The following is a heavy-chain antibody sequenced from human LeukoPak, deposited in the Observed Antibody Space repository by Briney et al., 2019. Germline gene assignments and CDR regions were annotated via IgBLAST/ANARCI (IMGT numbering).Heavy chain of an antibody. V-gene: IGHV3-21*01. J-gene: IGHJ3*01. D-gene: IGHD4-17*01. CDR2: ISGGGGYI. Sequence: GGSLRLSCAASGFTVSNNDMTWVRQAPGKGLQWVSSISGGGGYIFYADSVEGRFSVSRDNAKNSVFLQMNSLRAEDTAVYYCARGLGDYDAFDVWGHGTRVTVAS. CDR3: ARGLGDYDAFDV. CDR1: GFTVSNND.